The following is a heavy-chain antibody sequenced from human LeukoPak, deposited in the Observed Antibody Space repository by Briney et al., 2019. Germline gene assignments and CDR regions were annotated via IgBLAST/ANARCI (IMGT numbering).Heavy chain of an antibody. D-gene: IGHD5-18*01. J-gene: IGHJ4*02. Sequence: SETLSLTCAVYGGSFSGYYWSWIRQPPGKGLEWIGEINHSGSTNYNPSLKSRVTISVDTPKNQFSLKLSSVTAADTAVYYCARGRRYRVFDYWGQGTLVTVSS. CDR1: GGSFSGYY. CDR2: INHSGST. V-gene: IGHV4-34*01. CDR3: ARGRRYRVFDY.